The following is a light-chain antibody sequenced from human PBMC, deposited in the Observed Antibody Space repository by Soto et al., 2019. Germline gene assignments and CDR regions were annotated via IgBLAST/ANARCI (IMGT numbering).Light chain of an antibody. Sequence: EIVLTQSPGTLSLSPGERATLSCRASQSIASSYLAWYQQKPGQPPRLLLYRTLNRATGIPDRFCGSGSGTDFTLTISRLEPADFAVYFCQQFSRPPLTFGGGTKVEI. J-gene: IGKJ4*01. CDR3: QQFSRPPLT. V-gene: IGKV3-20*01. CDR1: QSIASSY. CDR2: RTL.